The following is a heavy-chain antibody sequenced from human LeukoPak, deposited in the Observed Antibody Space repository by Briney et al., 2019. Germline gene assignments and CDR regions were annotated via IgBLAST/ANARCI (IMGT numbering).Heavy chain of an antibody. CDR1: GYTFTSYG. CDR3: ARDRSTAAHEY. D-gene: IGHD2-2*01. V-gene: IGHV1-18*01. CDR2: ISGYNGNT. J-gene: IGHJ4*02. Sequence: ASVTVSCKASGYTFTSYGTSWVRQAPGQGPEWMGWISGYNGNTNYAQKFQGRVTMTTDTSTSTAYMEVRGLRSDDTAIYYCARDRSTAAHEYWGQGTLVTVSS.